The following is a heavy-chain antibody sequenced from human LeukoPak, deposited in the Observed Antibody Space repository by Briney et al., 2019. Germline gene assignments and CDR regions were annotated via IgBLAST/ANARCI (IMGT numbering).Heavy chain of an antibody. CDR1: GGSLRGDNCS. Sequence: SETLSLTCTVSGGSLRGDNCSWTWIRQPPGRGLEWIGNIHHSGSTNYNPSLKSRVTISVDTSKNQFSLRLSSVTAADTAMYYLSVNGDSWGQGNLVTVSS. CDR3: SVNGDS. D-gene: IGHD2-8*01. J-gene: IGHJ4*02. CDR2: IHHSGST. V-gene: IGHV4-61*01.